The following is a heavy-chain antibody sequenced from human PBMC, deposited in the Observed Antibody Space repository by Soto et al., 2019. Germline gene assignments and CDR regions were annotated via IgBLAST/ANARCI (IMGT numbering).Heavy chain of an antibody. CDR2: IYRNGDK. CDR1: GFSLSTSGVA. D-gene: IGHD1-26*01. V-gene: IGHV2-5*01. CDR3: AHISGWAKGGFDY. Sequence: QITLKESGPTLVKPTQTLTLTCTFSGFSLSTSGVAVAWVRQPPRKALEWLALIYRNGDKRYSPSLKSRLTIPEDTSKNQVVLTMTNVDPVDTATYYCAHISGWAKGGFDYWGQGTLVAVSS. J-gene: IGHJ4*02.